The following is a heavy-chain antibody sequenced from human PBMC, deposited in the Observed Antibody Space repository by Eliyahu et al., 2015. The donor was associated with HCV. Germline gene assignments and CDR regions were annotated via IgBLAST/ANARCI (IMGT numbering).Heavy chain of an antibody. Sequence: QVQLQQWGAGLLKPSETLSLTCAVYGGSFSGYYWSWIRQPPGKGLEWIGEINHSGSTNYNPSLKSRVTISVDTSKNQFSLKLSSVTAADTAVYYCARGGRGPNWNYVYYYYGMDVWGQGTTVTVSS. J-gene: IGHJ6*02. D-gene: IGHD1-7*01. V-gene: IGHV4-34*01. CDR1: GGSFSGYY. CDR3: ARGGRGPNWNYVYYYYGMDV. CDR2: INHSGST.